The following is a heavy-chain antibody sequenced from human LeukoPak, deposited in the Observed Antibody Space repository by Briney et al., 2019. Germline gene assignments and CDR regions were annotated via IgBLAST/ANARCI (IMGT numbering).Heavy chain of an antibody. CDR3: AKMPHYYYYGMDV. J-gene: IGHJ6*02. Sequence: GGFLRLSCAASGFTFDDYAMHWVRQAPGKGLEWVSGISWNSGSIGYADSVKGRFTISRDNAKNSLYLQMNSLRAEDTALYYCAKMPHYYYYGMDVWGQGTTVTVSS. V-gene: IGHV3-9*01. CDR2: ISWNSGSI. D-gene: IGHD2-2*01. CDR1: GFTFDDYA.